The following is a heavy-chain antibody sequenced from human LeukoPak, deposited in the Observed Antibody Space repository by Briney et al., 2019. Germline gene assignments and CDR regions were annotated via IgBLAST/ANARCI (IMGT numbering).Heavy chain of an antibody. CDR1: GGSISSYY. CDR2: IYHSGST. Sequence: SSETLSLTCTVSGGSISSYYWSWIRQPPGKGLEWIGSIYHSGSTYYNSSLKSRVTISVDTSKNQFSLKLSSLTAADTAVYYCAREAYNWNYVGWFDPWGQGTLVTVSS. D-gene: IGHD1-7*01. J-gene: IGHJ5*02. V-gene: IGHV4-38-2*02. CDR3: AREAYNWNYVGWFDP.